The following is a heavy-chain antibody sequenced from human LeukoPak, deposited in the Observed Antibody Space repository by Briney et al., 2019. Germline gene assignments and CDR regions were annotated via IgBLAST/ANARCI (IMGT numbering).Heavy chain of an antibody. V-gene: IGHV4-59*08. J-gene: IGHJ6*02. Sequence: PSQTLSLTCAVSGGSISSYYWSWIRQPPGKGLEWIGYIYYSGSTNYNPSLESRITISLDTSKNQFSLQLRSVTAADTAVYYCARHFGTVTSYGMDVWGLGTTVTVSS. D-gene: IGHD4-17*01. CDR3: ARHFGTVTSYGMDV. CDR1: GGSISSYY. CDR2: IYYSGST.